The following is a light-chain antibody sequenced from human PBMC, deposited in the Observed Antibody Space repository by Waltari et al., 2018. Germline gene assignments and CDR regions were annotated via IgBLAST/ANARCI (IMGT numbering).Light chain of an antibody. V-gene: IGKV4-1*01. CDR1: QSVSYSSNNKNH. Sequence: DIVMTQSPVSLRVSLGERDTITCKSDQSVSYSSNNKNHLAWYRQKPGQPPQLLISWASTREFGVPDRFSGSGSGTDFTLTISSLQAEDVAVYYCQQYYAVPPTFGPGTKVEIK. J-gene: IGKJ1*01. CDR3: QQYYAVPPT. CDR2: WAS.